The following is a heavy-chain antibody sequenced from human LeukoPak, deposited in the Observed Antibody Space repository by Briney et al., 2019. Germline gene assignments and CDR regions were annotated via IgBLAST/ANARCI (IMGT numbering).Heavy chain of an antibody. J-gene: IGHJ5*02. CDR2: IYTSGST. CDR3: ARDWGRTIATRRGWFDP. D-gene: IGHD6-6*01. V-gene: IGHV4-61*02. Sequence: SETLSLTCTVSGGSISSGSYYGSWIRHPAGKGLECIGRIYTSGSTNYNPSLKSRVTISVDTSKNQFSLKLNSVTAADTAVYYCARDWGRTIATRRGWFDPWGQGTLVTVSS. CDR1: GGSISSGSYY.